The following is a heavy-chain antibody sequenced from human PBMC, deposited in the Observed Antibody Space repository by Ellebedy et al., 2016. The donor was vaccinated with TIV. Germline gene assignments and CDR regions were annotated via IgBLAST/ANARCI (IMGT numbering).Heavy chain of an antibody. Sequence: AASVKVSCKASGYTFTSYGINWVRQAPGQGLEWMGWISAYNGNTNYEQNLQGRVTMTTDTSTSTAYMDLRSRRSDDTAVYYCARDNAKMRGIYPDWGQGTLVTVSS. D-gene: IGHD2-21*01. CDR1: GYTFTSYG. J-gene: IGHJ4*02. CDR2: ISAYNGNT. CDR3: ARDNAKMRGIYPD. V-gene: IGHV1-18*01.